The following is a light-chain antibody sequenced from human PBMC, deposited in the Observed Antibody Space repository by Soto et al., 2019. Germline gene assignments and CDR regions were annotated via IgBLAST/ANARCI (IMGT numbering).Light chain of an antibody. CDR1: QDISKY. Sequence: DSLMAQSPSSLSASVGDRVTITCQASQDISKYLNWYQQKPGKAPKLLICDTSNLETGVPPRFTGSRSGTDFTLTISSLQPEDIATYYCQQYHSLPRTFGQGTKVDIK. CDR3: QQYHSLPRT. J-gene: IGKJ1*01. CDR2: DTS. V-gene: IGKV1-33*01.